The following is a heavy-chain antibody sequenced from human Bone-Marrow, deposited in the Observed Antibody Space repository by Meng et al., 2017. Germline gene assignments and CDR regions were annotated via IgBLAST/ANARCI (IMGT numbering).Heavy chain of an antibody. CDR1: GASVSSGYW. D-gene: IGHD5-18*01. CDR2: FHHSGTT. CDR3: ARGSWLQLWLQDY. J-gene: IGHJ4*02. V-gene: IGHV4-4*02. Sequence: QVRRRESGPGLVKPSGTLSLTCGVSGASVSSGYWWTWVRQPPGKGLEWIGEFHHSGTTNYNPSLRSRVTISVDTSKNQFSLKLSSVTAADTAVYYCARGSWLQLWLQDYWGQGTLVTVSS.